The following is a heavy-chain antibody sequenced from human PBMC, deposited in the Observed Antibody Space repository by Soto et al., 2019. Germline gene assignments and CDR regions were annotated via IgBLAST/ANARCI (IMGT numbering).Heavy chain of an antibody. D-gene: IGHD6-13*01. V-gene: IGHV3-33*01. CDR3: ARKAAAGPRGGEWFDP. J-gene: IGHJ5*02. CDR2: IWYDGSNK. CDR1: GFTFSSYG. Sequence: GGSLRLSCAASGFTFSSYGMHWVRQAPGKGLEWVAVIWYDGSNKYYADSVKGRFTISRDNSKNKLYLQMNSLRAEDTAVYYCARKAAAGPRGGEWFDPWGQGTLVTVSS.